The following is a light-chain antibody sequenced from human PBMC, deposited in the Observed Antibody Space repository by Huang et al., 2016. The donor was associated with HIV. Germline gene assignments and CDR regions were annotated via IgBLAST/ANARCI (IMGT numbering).Light chain of an antibody. J-gene: IGKJ1*01. Sequence: EIVMTQSPATLFVSPGERATLSCRASQGVSNNIAWYQQKPGQTPRLLIHGASTRAPGIAAKFIGRGSGTDFTLTITSLQPEDSAVYYCQHYNNWPPWTFGPGTQVEI. CDR1: QGVSNN. CDR2: GAS. V-gene: IGKV3D-15*01. CDR3: QHYNNWPPWT.